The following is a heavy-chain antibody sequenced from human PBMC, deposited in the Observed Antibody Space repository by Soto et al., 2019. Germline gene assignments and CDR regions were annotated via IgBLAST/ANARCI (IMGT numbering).Heavy chain of an antibody. J-gene: IGHJ5*02. CDR1: GFTVSSNY. CDR3: ARDLTTVNTKNGEWRFDP. CDR2: IYSGGST. D-gene: IGHD4-17*01. Sequence: EVQLVESGGGLVQPGGSLRLSCAASGFTVSSNYMSWVRQAPGKGLEWVSVIYSGGSTYYADSVKGRFTISRDNSKNTXXLQMNSLRAEDTAVYYCARDLTTVNTKNGEWRFDPWGQGTLVTVSS. V-gene: IGHV3-66*01.